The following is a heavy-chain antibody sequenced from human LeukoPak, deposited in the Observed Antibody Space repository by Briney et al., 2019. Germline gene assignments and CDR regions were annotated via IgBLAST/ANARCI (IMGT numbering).Heavy chain of an antibody. Sequence: PGGSLTLSCVASGFPFSTYWMHWVSQARGQGLIWVSHISDGSNTRYVDSVKGRFTISRDNAKNTLSLQMNSLKAEDTGVSYCARKTVPDYWGQGTLVTVSS. CDR2: ISDGSNT. CDR3: ARKTVPDY. V-gene: IGHV3-74*01. J-gene: IGHJ4*02. D-gene: IGHD1-1*01. CDR1: GFPFSTYW.